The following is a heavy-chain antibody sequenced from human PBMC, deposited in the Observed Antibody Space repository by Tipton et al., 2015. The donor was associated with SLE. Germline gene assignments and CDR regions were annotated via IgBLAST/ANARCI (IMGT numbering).Heavy chain of an antibody. V-gene: IGHV4-39*07. J-gene: IGHJ5*02. CDR2: INDRGNT. CDR1: GGSISSSSYY. Sequence: TLSLTCTVSGGSISSSSYYWGWIRQTPGKGLEWIGEINDRGNTNYNPSLKSRVTISVDTSKNQFSLELNSVTVADTAVYYCARPRSQFFNHWAQGTLVTVSS. CDR3: ARPRSQFFNH.